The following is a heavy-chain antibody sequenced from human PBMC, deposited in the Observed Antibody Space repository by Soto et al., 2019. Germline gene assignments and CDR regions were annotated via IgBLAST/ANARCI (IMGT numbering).Heavy chain of an antibody. J-gene: IGHJ4*02. CDR2: ITTDKGKT. V-gene: IGHV1-18*01. CDR1: GYTFTSYG. Sequence: QVQLVQSGPEVKKPGASVKVSCKTSGYTFTSYGISWVRQAPGQGLEWMGWITTDKGKTTYAQKFQGRVTMTTDTSTSAAYMELRIRRSEATAVYYCATRSPAFDYWGQGTLVAVSS. CDR3: ATRSPAFDY.